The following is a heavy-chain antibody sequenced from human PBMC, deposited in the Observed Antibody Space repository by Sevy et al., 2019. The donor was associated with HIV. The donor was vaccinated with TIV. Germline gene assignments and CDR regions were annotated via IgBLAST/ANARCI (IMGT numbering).Heavy chain of an antibody. D-gene: IGHD3-22*01. V-gene: IGHV3-30-3*01. Sequence: GGSLRLSCAASGFTFSSYAMHWVRQAPGKGLEWVAVISYDGSNKYYADSVKGRFTISRDNSKNTLYLQMNSLRAEDTAVYYCARRCWASSGYCPDYWGQGTLVTVSS. CDR1: GFTFSSYA. CDR3: ARRCWASSGYCPDY. J-gene: IGHJ4*02. CDR2: ISYDGSNK.